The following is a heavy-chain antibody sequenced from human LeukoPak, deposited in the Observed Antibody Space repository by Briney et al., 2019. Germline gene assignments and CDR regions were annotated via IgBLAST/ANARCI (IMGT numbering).Heavy chain of an antibody. Sequence: GGSLRLSCAASGFTVSSNYMSWVRQAPGKGLDWVSVIYSGGSTYYADSVKGRFTISRDNSKNTLYLQMNSLRAEDTAVYYCAKDIYVWGSYRYTGLGGWGQGTLVTVSS. CDR3: AKDIYVWGSYRYTGLGG. D-gene: IGHD3-16*02. CDR2: IYSGGST. J-gene: IGHJ4*02. V-gene: IGHV3-53*01. CDR1: GFTVSSNY.